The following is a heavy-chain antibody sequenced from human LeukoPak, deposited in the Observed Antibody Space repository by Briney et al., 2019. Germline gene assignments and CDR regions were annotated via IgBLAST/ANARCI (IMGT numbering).Heavy chain of an antibody. CDR2: ISSSSSYI. CDR3: ASLSQKWLALDY. J-gene: IGHJ4*02. D-gene: IGHD6-19*01. Sequence: PGGSLRLSCAASGFTFSSYSMNWVRQAPGKGLEWVSSISSSSSYIYYADSVKGRFTISRDNSKNTLYLQMNSLRAEDTAVYYCASLSQKWLALDYWGQGTLVTVSS. V-gene: IGHV3-21*04. CDR1: GFTFSSYS.